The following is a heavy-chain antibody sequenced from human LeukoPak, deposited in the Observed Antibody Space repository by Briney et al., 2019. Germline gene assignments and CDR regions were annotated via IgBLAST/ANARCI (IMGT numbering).Heavy chain of an antibody. CDR1: GGSFSDYS. CDR2: INPSGGT. J-gene: IGHJ6*03. Sequence: NPSETLSLTCAVYGGSFSDYSWSWTRQPPGKGLEWIGEINPSGGTNHNPSLMSRVSMSVDTSKNQISLRVSSVTAADTAVYYCARVGYSFSINDWSRTGLGAYPTRYYYYMDVWGKGTTVTVSS. D-gene: IGHD5-18*01. CDR3: ARVGYSFSINDWSRTGLGAYPTRYYYYMDV. V-gene: IGHV4-34*01.